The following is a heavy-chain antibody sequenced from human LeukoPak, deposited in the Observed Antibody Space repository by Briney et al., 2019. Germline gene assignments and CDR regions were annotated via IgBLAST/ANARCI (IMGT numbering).Heavy chain of an antibody. CDR2: INHSGST. D-gene: IGHD5-18*01. J-gene: IGHJ4*02. Sequence: SETLSLTCAVYGGSFSGYYWSWIRQPPGKGLEWIGEINHSGSTNYNPSLKSRVTISVDTSKNQFSLKLSSVTAADTAVYYCARAGRGYSYGYHFGYWGQGTLVTVSS. CDR3: ARAGRGYSYGYHFGY. V-gene: IGHV4-34*01. CDR1: GGSFSGYY.